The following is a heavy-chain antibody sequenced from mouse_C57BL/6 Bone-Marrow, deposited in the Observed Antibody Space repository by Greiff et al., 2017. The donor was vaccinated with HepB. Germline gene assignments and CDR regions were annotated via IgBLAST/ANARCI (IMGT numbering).Heavy chain of an antibody. CDR2: ISYDGSN. CDR1: GYSITSGYY. J-gene: IGHJ1*03. Sequence: DVHLVESGPGLAKPSQTLSLTCSVTGYSITSGYYWNWIRQFPGNKLEWMGYISYDGSNNYNPSLKNRISITRDTSKNQFFLKLNSVTTEDTATYYCARDQKWYFDVWGTGTTVTVSS. V-gene: IGHV3-6*01. CDR3: ARDQKWYFDV.